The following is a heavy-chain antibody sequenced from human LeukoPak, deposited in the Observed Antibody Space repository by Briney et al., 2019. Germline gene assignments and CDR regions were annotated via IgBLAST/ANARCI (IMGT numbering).Heavy chain of an antibody. Sequence: GGSLRLSCAASGFIFSTYAMSWVRQAPRKGLEWVGRIKSKTDGGTTDYAAPVKGRFTISRDDSKNTLSLQMNSLKTEDTAVYYCTTITMIREHEDYWGQGTLVTVSS. D-gene: IGHD3-10*01. CDR1: GFIFSTYA. CDR3: TTITMIREHEDY. J-gene: IGHJ4*02. CDR2: IKSKTDGGTT. V-gene: IGHV3-15*01.